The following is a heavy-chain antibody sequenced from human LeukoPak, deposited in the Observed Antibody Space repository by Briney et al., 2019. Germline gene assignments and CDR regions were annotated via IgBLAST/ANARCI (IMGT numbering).Heavy chain of an antibody. Sequence: SETLSLTCTVSGGSISSSSYYWGWIRQPPGKGLEWIGSIYYSGSTYYNPSLKSRVTISVDTSKNQFSLKLSSVTAADTAVYYCARGGYSYGYGPYNWFDPWGQGTLVTVSS. D-gene: IGHD5-18*01. J-gene: IGHJ5*02. CDR3: ARGGYSYGYGPYNWFDP. CDR2: IYYSGST. CDR1: GGSISSSSYY. V-gene: IGHV4-39*07.